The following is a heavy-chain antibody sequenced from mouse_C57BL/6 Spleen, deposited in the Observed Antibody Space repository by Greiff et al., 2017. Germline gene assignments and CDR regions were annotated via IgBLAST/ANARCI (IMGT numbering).Heavy chain of an antibody. D-gene: IGHD1-1*01. V-gene: IGHV1-9*01. J-gene: IGHJ2*01. CDR1: GYTFTGYW. Sequence: QVQLQQSGAELMKPGASVKLSCKATGYTFTGYWIEWVKQRPGHGLEWIGEILPGSGSTNYNEKFKGKATFTADTSSNTAYMQLSSLTTEDSAIYYCARGPAYYYGSSLHFDYWGQGTTLTVSS. CDR2: ILPGSGST. CDR3: ARGPAYYYGSSLHFDY.